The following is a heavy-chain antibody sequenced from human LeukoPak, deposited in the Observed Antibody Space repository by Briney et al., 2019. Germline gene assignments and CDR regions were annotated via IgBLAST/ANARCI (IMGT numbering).Heavy chain of an antibody. CDR1: GYTFTGYY. Sequence: ASVKVSCKASGYTFTGYYMHWVRQAPGQGLEWMGRINPNSGGTNYAQKFQGRVTMTRDTSISTAYMELSRLRSDDTAVYYCAIAKYYDSSGYYWELDYWGQGTLVTVSS. D-gene: IGHD3-22*01. J-gene: IGHJ4*02. CDR2: INPNSGGT. V-gene: IGHV1-2*06. CDR3: AIAKYYDSSGYYWELDY.